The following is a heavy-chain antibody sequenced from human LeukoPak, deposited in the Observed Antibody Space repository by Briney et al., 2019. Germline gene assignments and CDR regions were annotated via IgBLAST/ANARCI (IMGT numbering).Heavy chain of an antibody. D-gene: IGHD6-19*01. CDR2: INPNSGGT. CDR3: ARGRAVAGTNWFDP. V-gene: IGHV1-2*02. J-gene: IGHJ5*02. CDR1: GYTFTGYY. Sequence: ASVKVSCKASGYTFTGYYMHWVRQTPGQGLEWMGWINPNSGGTNYAQKFQGRVTMTRDTSISTAYMELSRLRSDDTAVYYCARGRAVAGTNWFDPWGQGTLVTVSS.